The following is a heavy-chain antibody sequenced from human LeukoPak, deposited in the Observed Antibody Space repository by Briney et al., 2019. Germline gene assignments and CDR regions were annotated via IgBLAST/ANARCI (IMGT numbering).Heavy chain of an antibody. D-gene: IGHD3-10*01. J-gene: IGHJ5*02. CDR3: ASSNLGSLGQFDP. CDR2: IHSNGGA. Sequence: PSETLSLTCTVSGGSISNYYWSWIRQPPGKGLEWIGFIHSNGGANYNASLNSRATISRDTSRSQVSLKLTSVTAADTAVYYCASSNLGSLGQFDPWGQGTLVIVSS. V-gene: IGHV4-59*01. CDR1: GGSISNYY.